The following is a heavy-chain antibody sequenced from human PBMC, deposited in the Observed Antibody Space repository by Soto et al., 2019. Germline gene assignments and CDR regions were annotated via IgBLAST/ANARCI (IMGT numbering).Heavy chain of an antibody. CDR2: INHSGST. J-gene: IGHJ6*02. CDR1: GGSFSGYY. Sequence: SETLSLTCAVYGGSFSGYYWSWIRQPPGKGLEWIGEINHSGSTNYNPSLKSRVTISVDTSKNQFSLKLSSVTAADTAVYYCASATFSPSGYCSGGSCKLIGYFYGMDVWGQGTTVTVS. CDR3: ASATFSPSGYCSGGSCKLIGYFYGMDV. D-gene: IGHD2-15*01. V-gene: IGHV4-34*01.